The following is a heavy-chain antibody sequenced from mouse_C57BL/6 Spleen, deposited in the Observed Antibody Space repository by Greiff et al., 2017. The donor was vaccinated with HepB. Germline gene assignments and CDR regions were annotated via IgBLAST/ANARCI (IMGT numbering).Heavy chain of an antibody. D-gene: IGHD1-1*01. CDR1: GFNIKDYY. V-gene: IGHV14-2*01. J-gene: IGHJ4*01. Sequence: EVKLVESGAELVKPGASVKLSCTASGFNIKDYYMHWVKQRTEQGLEWIGRIDPEDGETKYAPKFQGKATITADTSSNTAYLQLSSLTSEDTAVYYCARLTTVEDYAMDYWGQGTSVTVSS. CDR2: IDPEDGET. CDR3: ARLTTVEDYAMDY.